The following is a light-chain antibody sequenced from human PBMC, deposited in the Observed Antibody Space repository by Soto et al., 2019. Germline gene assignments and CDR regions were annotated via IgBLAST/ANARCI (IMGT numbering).Light chain of an antibody. CDR2: DNS. J-gene: IGLJ2*01. V-gene: IGLV1-40*01. CDR1: SSNIGPGYD. Sequence: QSVLTQPPSVSGAPGQRVTISCTGTSSNIGPGYDVHWYQQLPGTAHKLLIYDNSNRPSGVPDRFSGSKSGTSDSLAITGLQAEDETDYYGQSYDSSLSAVVFGGGTKVTVL. CDR3: QSYDSSLSAVV.